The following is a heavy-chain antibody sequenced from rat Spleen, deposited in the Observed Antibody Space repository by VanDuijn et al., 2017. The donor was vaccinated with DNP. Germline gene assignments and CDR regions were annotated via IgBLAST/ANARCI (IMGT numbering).Heavy chain of an antibody. CDR1: GSTFSDYY. V-gene: IGHV5-20*01. D-gene: IGHD3-8*01. J-gene: IGHJ2*01. Sequence: EVQLVESGGGLVQPGRSLKLSCAASGSTFSDYYMAWVRQGPTGGLEWVASISYDGGSTYYRDSVKGRFTISRDNAKSSLYLQMDSLRSEDTATYYCTSNPHIRTAAPFDYWGQGVMVTVSS. CDR2: ISYDGGST. CDR3: TSNPHIRTAAPFDY.